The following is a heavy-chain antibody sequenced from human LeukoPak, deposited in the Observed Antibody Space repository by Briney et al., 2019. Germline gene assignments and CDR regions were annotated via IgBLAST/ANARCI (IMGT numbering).Heavy chain of an antibody. J-gene: IGHJ6*03. CDR1: GGSISSYY. CDR2: IYTSGST. CDR3: ARGSRDSSGYDYYYYYMDV. Sequence: SETLSLTCTVSGGSISSYYWSWIRQPAGKGLEWIGRIYTSGSTNYNPSLKSRVTMSVDTSKNQFSLKLSSVTAADTAVYYCARGSRDSSGYDYYYYYMDVWGKGTTVTVSS. D-gene: IGHD3-22*01. V-gene: IGHV4-4*07.